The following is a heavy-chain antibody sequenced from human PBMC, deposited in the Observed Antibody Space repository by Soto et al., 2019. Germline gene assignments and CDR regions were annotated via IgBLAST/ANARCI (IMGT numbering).Heavy chain of an antibody. CDR3: ARFLVRYSSGWPNYYYYGMDV. CDR2: IWYDGSNT. J-gene: IGHJ6*02. Sequence: GGSLRLSCAASGFTFSSYGMHWVRQAPGKGLEWVAVIWYDGSNTYYADSVKGRFTISRDNSKNTLYLQMNSLRAEDTAVYYCARFLVRYSSGWPNYYYYGMDVWGQGTTVTVSS. D-gene: IGHD6-19*01. CDR1: GFTFSSYG. V-gene: IGHV3-33*01.